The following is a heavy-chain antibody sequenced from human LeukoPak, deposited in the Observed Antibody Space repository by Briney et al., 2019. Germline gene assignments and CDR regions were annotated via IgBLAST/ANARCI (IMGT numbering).Heavy chain of an antibody. Sequence: SETLSLSRTVSGGSVSSGTYYWHWIRQPPGKGLEWIGSIYSSGSTNYNPSLKSRVTISKDTSKNQFSLRLSSVTAADTAVYYCARGTVEFDYWGLGTLVTASS. CDR3: ARGTVEFDY. CDR2: IYSSGST. D-gene: IGHD3-3*01. CDR1: GGSVSSGTYY. J-gene: IGHJ4*02. V-gene: IGHV4-61*01.